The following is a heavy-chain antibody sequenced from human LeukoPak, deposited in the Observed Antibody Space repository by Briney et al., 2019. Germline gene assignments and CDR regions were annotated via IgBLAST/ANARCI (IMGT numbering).Heavy chain of an antibody. V-gene: IGHV3-21*01. D-gene: IGHD4-17*01. J-gene: IGHJ5*02. Sequence: GGSLRLSCAASGFTFSSYSMNWVRQAPGKGLEWVPSISSSSSYIYYADSVKGRFTISRDNAKNSLYLQMNSLRAEDTAVYYCARYYGDYGRWFDPWGQGTLVTVSS. CDR1: GFTFSSYS. CDR3: ARYYGDYGRWFDP. CDR2: ISSSSSYI.